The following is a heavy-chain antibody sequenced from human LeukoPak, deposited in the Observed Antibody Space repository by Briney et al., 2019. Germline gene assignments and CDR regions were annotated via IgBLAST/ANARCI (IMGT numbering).Heavy chain of an antibody. CDR3: AKNSKAVTISGVPSQGY. J-gene: IGHJ4*02. CDR1: GFTFNNFS. D-gene: IGHD3-3*01. CDR2: IGYDESKK. Sequence: GGSLRLSCEASGFTFNNFSMHWVRQAPGKGLEWVAFIGYDESKKYYAESVKGRFTISRDDSKNTLYLQMSALKTEDTAVYYCAKNSKAVTISGVPSQGYWGQGTLVTVSS. V-gene: IGHV3-30*02.